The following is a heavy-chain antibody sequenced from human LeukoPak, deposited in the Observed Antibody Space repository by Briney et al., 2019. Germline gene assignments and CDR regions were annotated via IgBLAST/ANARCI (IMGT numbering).Heavy chain of an antibody. CDR2: ISDRGDRQ. Sequence: GGSLRLSCAASGFTFTNYAMSWVRQAPGKGLEWVSAISDRGDRQYYADSVKGRFTISRDNSKNTPYLQMNSLRAEDTAVYYCAKDGRAARRFDYWGQGTLVTVSS. D-gene: IGHD6-6*01. J-gene: IGHJ4*02. CDR1: GFTFTNYA. CDR3: AKDGRAARRFDY. V-gene: IGHV3-23*01.